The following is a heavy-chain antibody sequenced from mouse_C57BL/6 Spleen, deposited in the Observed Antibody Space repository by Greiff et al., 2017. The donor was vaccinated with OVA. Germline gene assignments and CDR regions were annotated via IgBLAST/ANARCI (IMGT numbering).Heavy chain of an antibody. CDR2: INPNYGTT. V-gene: IGHV1-39*01. Sequence: EVQLQQSGPELVKPGASVKISCKASGYSFTDYNMNWVKQSNGKSLEWIGVINPNYGTTSYNQKFKGKATLTVDQSSSTAYMQLNSLTSEDSAVYYCAREGDYGSSYVPFAYWGQGTLVTVSA. J-gene: IGHJ3*01. CDR1: GYSFTDYN. D-gene: IGHD1-1*01. CDR3: AREGDYGSSYVPFAY.